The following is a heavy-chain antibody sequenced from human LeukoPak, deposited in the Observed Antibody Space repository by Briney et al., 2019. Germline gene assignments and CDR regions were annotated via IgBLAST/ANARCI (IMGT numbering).Heavy chain of an antibody. CDR1: GFTFSSYA. V-gene: IGHV3-23*01. J-gene: IGHJ4*02. D-gene: IGHD6-19*01. CDR2: ISGSGGST. CDR3: AXDEGLYSSXWPFDY. Sequence: GGSLRLSCAASGFTFSSYAMSWVRQAPGKGLEWVSTISGSGGSTYYADCVKGRFTISRDNSKNTLYLQMNSLRAEDTAVYYCAXDEGLYSSXWPFDYWGQGTLVTVSS.